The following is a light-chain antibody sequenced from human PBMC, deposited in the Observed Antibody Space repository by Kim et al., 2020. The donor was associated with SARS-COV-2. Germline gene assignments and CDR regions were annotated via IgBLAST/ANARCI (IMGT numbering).Light chain of an antibody. J-gene: IGKJ2*01. Sequence: AIQMTQSPSSLSASVGDRVTITCRASQGIRNDLGWYQQKPGEAPNLLIYSASNLQSGVPLRFSGGGSGTDFTLTINNLQPEDFATYYCLQDYGYPLTFGQGTKLEI. CDR3: LQDYGYPLT. CDR2: SAS. V-gene: IGKV1-6*01. CDR1: QGIRND.